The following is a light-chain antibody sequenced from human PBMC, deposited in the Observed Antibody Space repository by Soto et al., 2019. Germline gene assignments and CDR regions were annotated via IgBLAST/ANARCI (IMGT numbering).Light chain of an antibody. CDR2: AAS. CDR3: QKYDSSPKT. Sequence: DFQMTQSPSSLSASVGDRVTITCRASQGIGNYLAWYQQKPGKVPHLLISAASTLQSGIPSRFSGCGSGTDFILTISSLQPEDVATYYCQKYDSSPKTFGQGTKVDIK. V-gene: IGKV1-27*01. CDR1: QGIGNY. J-gene: IGKJ1*01.